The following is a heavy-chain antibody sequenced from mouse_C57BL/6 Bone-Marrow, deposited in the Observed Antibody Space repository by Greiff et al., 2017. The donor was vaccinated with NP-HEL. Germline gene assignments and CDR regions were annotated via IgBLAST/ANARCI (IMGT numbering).Heavy chain of an antibody. J-gene: IGHJ4*01. D-gene: IGHD2-4*01. V-gene: IGHV5S21*01. Sequence: EVKLVESGEGLVKPGGSLKLSCAASGFTFSSYAMSWVRQTPEKRLEWVAYISSGGDYIYYADTVKGRFTISRDNARNTLYLQMSSLKSEDTAMYYCTRGEGLRGGYAMDYWGQGTSVTVSS. CDR3: TRGEGLRGGYAMDY. CDR1: GFTFSSYA. CDR2: ISSGGDYI.